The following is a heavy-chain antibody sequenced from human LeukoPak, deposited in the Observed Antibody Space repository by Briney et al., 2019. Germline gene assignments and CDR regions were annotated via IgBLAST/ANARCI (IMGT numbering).Heavy chain of an antibody. V-gene: IGHV3-23*01. CDR1: GFTFSSYW. CDR2: ISYSGGST. D-gene: IGHD3-10*01. Sequence: GGSLRLSCAASGFTFSSYWMHWVRQAPGKGLVRVSRISYSGGSTHYADSVKGRFTISRDNSKNTLYLQMNSLRAEDTAVYYCVKSGSGSYYNPDFDYWGQGTLVTVSS. CDR3: VKSGSGSYYNPDFDY. J-gene: IGHJ4*02.